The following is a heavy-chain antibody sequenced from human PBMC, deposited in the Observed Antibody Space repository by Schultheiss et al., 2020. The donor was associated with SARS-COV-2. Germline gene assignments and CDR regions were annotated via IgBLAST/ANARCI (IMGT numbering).Heavy chain of an antibody. J-gene: IGHJ2*01. CDR3: ARHEPLTDWYFDL. Sequence: SQTLSLTCTVSGGSISSSSYYWSWIRQPPGKGLEWIGEINHSGSTNYNPSLKSRVTISVDTSKNQFSVKLSSVTAADTAVYYCARHEPLTDWYFDLWGRGTLVTVSS. V-gene: IGHV4-39*01. CDR2: INHSGST. D-gene: IGHD7-27*01. CDR1: GGSISSSSYY.